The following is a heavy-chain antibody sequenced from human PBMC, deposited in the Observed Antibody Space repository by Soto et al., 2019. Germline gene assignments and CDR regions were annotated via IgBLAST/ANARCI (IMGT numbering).Heavy chain of an antibody. CDR3: ARGLTAYALYYFDH. V-gene: IGHV3-23*01. J-gene: IGHJ4*02. D-gene: IGHD3-9*01. CDR1: GFTFNNCG. CDR2: ISGSGGAT. Sequence: EVQLLESGGGLVQPGESLRLSCATSGFTFNNCGMSWVRQAPGKGLEWVSAISGSGGATYYADSVKGRFTISRDASNSTLFMQLNALRADDTAVYFCARGLTAYALYYFDHWGQGAVVTVSS.